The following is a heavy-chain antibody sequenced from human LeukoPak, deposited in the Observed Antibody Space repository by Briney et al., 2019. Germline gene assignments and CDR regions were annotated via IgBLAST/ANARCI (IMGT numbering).Heavy chain of an antibody. CDR1: GFTFSSYG. J-gene: IGHJ4*02. Sequence: PGGSLRLSCAASGFTFSSYGMHWVRQAPGKGLEWVAVISYDGSNKYYADSVKGRFTISRDNSKNTLYLQMNSLRAEDTAVYYCAKEGVGYCSSTSCSSLDYWGQGTLVTVSS. CDR2: ISYDGSNK. V-gene: IGHV3-30*18. D-gene: IGHD2-2*01. CDR3: AKEGVGYCSSTSCSSLDY.